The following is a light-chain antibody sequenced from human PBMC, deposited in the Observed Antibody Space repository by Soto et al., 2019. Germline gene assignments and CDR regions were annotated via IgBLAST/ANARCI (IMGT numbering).Light chain of an antibody. Sequence: QSALTQPASVSGSPGQSITISCAGTMRDVGAYNLVSWYQQHPGRAAQLIIYEVRNRPSGISFRFSGSKSGNTASLTISGLQAEDEADYYCSSYTSKSSLIFGGGTKLTVL. V-gene: IGLV2-14*01. CDR1: MRDVGAYNL. J-gene: IGLJ2*01. CDR3: SSYTSKSSLI. CDR2: EVR.